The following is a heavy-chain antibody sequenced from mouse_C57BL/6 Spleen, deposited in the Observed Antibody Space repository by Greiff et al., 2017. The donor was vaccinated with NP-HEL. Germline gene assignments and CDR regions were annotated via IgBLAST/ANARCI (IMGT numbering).Heavy chain of an antibody. CDR2: IRSGGST. CDR1: GFSLTSYG. CDR3: ARDCTTVVGSFDY. V-gene: IGHV2-2*01. Sequence: QVQLKQSGPGLVQPSQSLSITCTVSGFSLTSYGVHWVRQSPGKGLEWLGAIRSGGSTDYNAAFISRLSISKEDSKSQVFFKMNSLLADDTAIYYCARDCTTVVGSFDYWGQGTTLTVSS. J-gene: IGHJ2*01. D-gene: IGHD1-1*01.